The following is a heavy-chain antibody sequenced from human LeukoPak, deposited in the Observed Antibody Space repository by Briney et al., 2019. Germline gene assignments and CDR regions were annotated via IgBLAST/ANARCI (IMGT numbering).Heavy chain of an antibody. Sequence: GGSLRLSCAASGFTFSTYWMTWVRQAPGKGLEWVANIKQDGAEKYYVDSVKGRFTISRDNAKSFLYLQMNSLRAEDTAVYYCASPYCSSTSCSTLHDFWGQGTLVTVSS. CDR2: IKQDGAEK. CDR1: GFTFSTYW. D-gene: IGHD2-2*01. CDR3: ASPYCSSTSCSTLHDF. V-gene: IGHV3-7*01. J-gene: IGHJ4*02.